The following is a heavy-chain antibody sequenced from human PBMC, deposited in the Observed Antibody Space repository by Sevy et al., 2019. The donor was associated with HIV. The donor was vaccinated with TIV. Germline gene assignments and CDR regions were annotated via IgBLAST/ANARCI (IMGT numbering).Heavy chain of an antibody. Sequence: ASVKVSCKSSGYTFSDYGISWVRQAPGQVLEWMGWISTYNANSNYAQKFQGRVTMTTDTSTRTAYMEVRSLRSDDTAVYYCARAGFLEWPYNAMDVWGQGTTVTVSS. J-gene: IGHJ6*02. CDR2: ISTYNANS. CDR3: ARAGFLEWPYNAMDV. D-gene: IGHD3-3*01. V-gene: IGHV1-18*01. CDR1: GYTFSDYG.